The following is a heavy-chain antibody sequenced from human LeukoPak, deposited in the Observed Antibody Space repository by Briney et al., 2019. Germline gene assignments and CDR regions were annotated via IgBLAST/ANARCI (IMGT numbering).Heavy chain of an antibody. V-gene: IGHV3-74*01. CDR2: ISSDGSDT. Sequence: GGSLRLSCAASGFTFSSYWMHWVRQAPGKGLVWVSRISSDGSDTRYADSVKGRFTISRDNAKNTLLLQMNSLRAEDTAVYYCARDQGGSGPTTYDYWGQGTLVTVSS. J-gene: IGHJ4*02. CDR1: GFTFSSYW. D-gene: IGHD6-19*01. CDR3: ARDQGGSGPTTYDY.